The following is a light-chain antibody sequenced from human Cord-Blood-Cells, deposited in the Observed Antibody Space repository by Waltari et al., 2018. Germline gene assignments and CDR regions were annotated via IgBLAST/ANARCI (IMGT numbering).Light chain of an antibody. CDR3: SSYTSSSTVV. Sequence: QSALTQPASVSGSPGQSLTISCTGTSSDVGCYNYVTWYQQHPGNAPKLMIYDVSNRPSGVSNRFSGSKSGNTASLTISGLQAEDEADYYCSSYTSSSTVVFGGGTKLTVL. CDR1: SSDVGCYNY. J-gene: IGLJ2*01. CDR2: DVS. V-gene: IGLV2-14*01.